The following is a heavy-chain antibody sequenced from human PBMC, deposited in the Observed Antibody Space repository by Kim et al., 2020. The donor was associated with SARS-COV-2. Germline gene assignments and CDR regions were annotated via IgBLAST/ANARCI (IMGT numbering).Heavy chain of an antibody. J-gene: IGHJ4*02. V-gene: IGHV4-59*01. D-gene: IGHD3-16*01. CDR2: IYYSGST. CDR3: ARETGGGFGY. CDR1: GGSISSYY. Sequence: SETLSLTCTVSGGSISSYYWSWIRQPPGKGLEWIGYIYYSGSTNYNPSLKSRVTISVDTSKNQFSLKLSSVTAADTAVYYCARETGGGFGYWGQGTLVTVSS.